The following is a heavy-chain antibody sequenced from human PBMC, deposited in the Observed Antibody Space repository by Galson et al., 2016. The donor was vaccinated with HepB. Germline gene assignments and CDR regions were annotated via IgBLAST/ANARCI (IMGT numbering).Heavy chain of an antibody. CDR2: INQLGTT. Sequence: ETLSLTCIVRGGSFSGYFWNWIRQPPGKGLEWIGEINQLGTTKYNPSLNNRVTISLDTSQSQVSLKLTPVTGADAAVYFCARGSYSSESLPLDVWGQGTTVAVSS. V-gene: IGHV4-34*01. D-gene: IGHD6-19*01. CDR1: GGSFSGYF. J-gene: IGHJ6*02. CDR3: ARGSYSSESLPLDV.